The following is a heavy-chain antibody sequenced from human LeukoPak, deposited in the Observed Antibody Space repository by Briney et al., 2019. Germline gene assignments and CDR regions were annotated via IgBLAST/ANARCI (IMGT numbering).Heavy chain of an antibody. J-gene: IGHJ4*02. CDR2: INPNSGGT. Sequence: GASVKVSCKASGYTFTGYYMHWVRRAPGQGLEWMGWINPNSGGTNYAQKFQGRVTMTRDTSISTAYMELSRLRSDDTAVYYCARPPGRVWGYYFDYWGQGTLVTVSS. CDR1: GYTFTGYY. D-gene: IGHD3-16*01. CDR3: ARPPGRVWGYYFDY. V-gene: IGHV1-2*02.